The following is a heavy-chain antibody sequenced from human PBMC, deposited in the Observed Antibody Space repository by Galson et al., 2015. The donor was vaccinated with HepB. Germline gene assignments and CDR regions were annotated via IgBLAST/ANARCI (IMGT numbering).Heavy chain of an antibody. D-gene: IGHD1-26*01. CDR1: GFTFSSYG. CDR2: ILYDGSNK. Sequence: SLRLSCAASGFTFSSYGMHWVRQAPGKGLEWVAVILYDGSNKYYADSVKGRFTISRDNSKNTLYLQMNSLRAEDTAVYYCAKEGRYSGSYKYYYYYDMDVWGQGTTVTVSS. J-gene: IGHJ6*02. V-gene: IGHV3-30*18. CDR3: AKEGRYSGSYKYYYYYDMDV.